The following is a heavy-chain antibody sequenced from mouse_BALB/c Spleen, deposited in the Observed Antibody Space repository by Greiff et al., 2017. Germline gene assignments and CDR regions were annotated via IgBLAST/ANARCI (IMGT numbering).Heavy chain of an antibody. J-gene: IGHJ1*01. D-gene: IGHD1-1*01. V-gene: IGHV5-6-5*01. CDR2: ISSGGST. CDR3: AREADYGSRYWYFDV. CDR1: GFTFSSYA. Sequence: DVKLVESGGGLVKPGGSLKLSCAASGFTFSSYAMSWVRQTPEKRLEWVASISSGGSTYYPDSVKGRFTISRDNARNILYLQMSSLRSEDTAMYYCAREADYGSRYWYFDVWGAGTTVTVSS.